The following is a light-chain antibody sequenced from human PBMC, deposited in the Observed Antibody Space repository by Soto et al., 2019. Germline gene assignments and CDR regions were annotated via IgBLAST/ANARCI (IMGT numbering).Light chain of an antibody. CDR2: GAS. V-gene: IGKV3-20*01. J-gene: IGKJ3*01. CDR1: QSVSSSY. Sequence: EIVLTQSPGTLSLSPGERATLSCRASQSVSSSYLAWYQQKPGQAPRLLIYGASSRATGIPDRFSGSGSGTDFTLTISRLEPADFAVYYCQQYGSSPRFTFGHGTKVDIK. CDR3: QQYGSSPRFT.